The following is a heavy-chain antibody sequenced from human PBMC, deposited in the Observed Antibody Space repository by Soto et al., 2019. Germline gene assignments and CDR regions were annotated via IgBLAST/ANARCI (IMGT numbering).Heavy chain of an antibody. Sequence: EVQLVESGGGLVQPGGSLRLSCAASGFTFSSYDMHRVRQATGKGLEWASAIGTADGTYYPGSQKGPFSISRENGKNSLYFQINSLSAEYRAVYYCARAYLSDSSGYYYDYGMDVWGQGTTVTVSS. CDR1: GFTFSSYD. J-gene: IGHJ6*01. CDR2: IGTADGT. V-gene: IGHV3-13*01. D-gene: IGHD3-22*01. CDR3: ARAYLSDSSGYYYDYGMDV.